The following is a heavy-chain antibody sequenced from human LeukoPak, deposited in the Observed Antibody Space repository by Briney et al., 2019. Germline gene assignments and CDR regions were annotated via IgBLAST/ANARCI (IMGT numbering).Heavy chain of an antibody. Sequence: SETLSLTCSLSGASKRSHYWSGIRQPRAEGLEDLGYMFDSGRTKYNPSLRNRVTISGDTSKNQVSLRLSSVTAADTAVYYCARCRDEFGDYGFDFWGQGALVTVSS. V-gene: IGHV4-59*11. D-gene: IGHD4-17*01. CDR1: GASKRSHY. CDR3: ARCRDEFGDYGFDF. J-gene: IGHJ4*02. CDR2: MFDSGRT.